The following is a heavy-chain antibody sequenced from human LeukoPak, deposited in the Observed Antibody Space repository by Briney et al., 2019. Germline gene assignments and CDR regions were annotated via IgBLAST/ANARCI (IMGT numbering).Heavy chain of an antibody. D-gene: IGHD3-10*01. Sequence: SETLSLTCTVSGGSISSCYWSWIRQPAGKGLEWIGRIYTSGSTNYNPSLKSRVTISVDTSKNQFSLKLSSVTAADTAVYYCATLTSGSGTGNWFDPWGQGTLVTVSS. CDR2: IYTSGST. CDR3: ATLTSGSGTGNWFDP. CDR1: GGSISSCY. J-gene: IGHJ5*02. V-gene: IGHV4-4*07.